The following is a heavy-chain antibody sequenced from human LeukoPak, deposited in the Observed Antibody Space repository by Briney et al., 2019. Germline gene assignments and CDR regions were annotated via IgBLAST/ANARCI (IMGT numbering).Heavy chain of an antibody. D-gene: IGHD3-10*01. CDR2: INHSGST. V-gene: IGHV4-34*01. J-gene: IGHJ4*02. CDR3: ARGIGFDY. CDR1: GGSFSGYY. Sequence: SETLSLTCAVYGGSFSGYYSSWIRQPPGKGLEWIGEINHSGSTNHNPSLKSRVTISVDTSKNQFSLKLSSVTAADTAVYYCARGIGFDYWGQGTLVSVSS.